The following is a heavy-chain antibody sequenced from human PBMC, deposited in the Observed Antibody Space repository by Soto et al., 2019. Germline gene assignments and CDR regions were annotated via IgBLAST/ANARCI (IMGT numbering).Heavy chain of an antibody. V-gene: IGHV4-30-4*01. CDR2: IYYSAST. J-gene: IGHJ6*02. Sequence: QVQLQESGPGLVKPSQTLSLTCTVSGGSISSPDHHWTWIRQSPGKGLEWIGAIYYSASTYYNPSLVSRLRISVDTSKNQFSLRLTSVTAADTAVYYCATDSRTPSSGMDVWGQGTTVTVSS. CDR1: GGSISSPDHH. CDR3: ATDSRTPSSGMDV.